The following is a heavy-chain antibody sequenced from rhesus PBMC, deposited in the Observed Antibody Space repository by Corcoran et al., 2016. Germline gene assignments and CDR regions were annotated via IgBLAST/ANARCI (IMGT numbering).Heavy chain of an antibody. Sequence: QLQLQESGPGLVKPSETLSLTCAVSGGSISRNYWNWIRQPPGKGLGWIGLISGRCGSTDYKPPPRRRVTISTETSKNPLSLKLTSVTAADTAVYYCARGPVDYWGQGVLVTVSS. J-gene: IGHJ4*01. CDR1: GGSISRNY. CDR3: ARGPVDY. V-gene: IGHV4-173*01. CDR2: ISGRCGST.